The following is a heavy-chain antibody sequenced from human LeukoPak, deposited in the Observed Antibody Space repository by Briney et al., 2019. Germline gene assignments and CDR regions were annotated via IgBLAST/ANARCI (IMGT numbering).Heavy chain of an antibody. Sequence: GGSLRLSCAGSGFTLSSHGMNWVRQAPGKGLEWVSFISSSSSYIYYADSVKGRFTISRDNARNSLYLQMNSLRAEDTAVYYCARDKYGDQYYFDYWGQGTLVTVSS. CDR3: ARDKYGDQYYFDY. V-gene: IGHV3-21*01. CDR2: ISSSSSYI. J-gene: IGHJ4*02. CDR1: GFTLSSHG. D-gene: IGHD4-17*01.